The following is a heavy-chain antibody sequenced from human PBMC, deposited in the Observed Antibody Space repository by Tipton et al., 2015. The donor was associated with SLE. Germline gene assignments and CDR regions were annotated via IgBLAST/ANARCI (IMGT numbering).Heavy chain of an antibody. V-gene: IGHV3-53*01. Sequence: SLRLSCAASGFTVSSNYMNWVRQAPGKGLEWVSVIYSGGSTYYADSVKGRFTISRDNAKNTLYLQMNSLSAEDTAVYYCAKKESYGDYGYYYYFMDVWGKATTVTVTS. CDR1: GFTVSSNY. CDR3: AKKESYGDYGYYYYFMDV. J-gene: IGHJ6*03. CDR2: IYSGGST. D-gene: IGHD4-17*01.